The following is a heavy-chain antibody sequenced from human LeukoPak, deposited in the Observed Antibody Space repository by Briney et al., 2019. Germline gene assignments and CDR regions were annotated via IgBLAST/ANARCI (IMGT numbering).Heavy chain of an antibody. Sequence: GGSLRLSCAASGFTFSSYAMHWVRQAPGKGLEWVAVISYDGSNKYYADSVKGRFTISRDSSKNTLYLQMNSLRAEDTAVYCCARGYSSGWYRYYFDYWGQGTLVTVSS. CDR3: ARGYSSGWYRYYFDY. J-gene: IGHJ4*02. D-gene: IGHD6-19*01. CDR1: GFTFSSYA. V-gene: IGHV3-30-3*01. CDR2: ISYDGSNK.